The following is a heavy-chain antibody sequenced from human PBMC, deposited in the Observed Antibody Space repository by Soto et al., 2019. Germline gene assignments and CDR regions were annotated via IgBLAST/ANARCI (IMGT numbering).Heavy chain of an antibody. V-gene: IGHV1-69*19. CDR2: IIPIFGTA. Sequence: QVQLVQSGAEVKKPGSSVKVSCKASGGTFSSYAISWVRQAPGQGLEWMGGIIPIFGTANYAQKFQGRVTITADESTSTAYIELSSLRSEDTAVYYCASDWGGEMATIGYFDYWGQGTLVTVSS. J-gene: IGHJ4*02. D-gene: IGHD3-16*01. CDR1: GGTFSSYA. CDR3: ASDWGGEMATIGYFDY.